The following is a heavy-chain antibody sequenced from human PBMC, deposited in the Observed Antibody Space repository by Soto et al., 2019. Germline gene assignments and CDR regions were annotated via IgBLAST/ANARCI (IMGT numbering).Heavy chain of an antibody. V-gene: IGHV3-20*04. CDR2: INWNGGST. CDR1: GFTFDDYG. D-gene: IGHD1-26*01. J-gene: IGHJ6*03. CDR3: ARERVGHGYYYYYMDV. Sequence: GGSLRLSCAASGFTFDDYGMSWVRQVPGKGLEWVSHINWNGGSTSYADSVKGRFTISRDNAKNSLYLQMNSLRPEDTALYYCARERVGHGYYYYYMDVWGKGTTVTVSS.